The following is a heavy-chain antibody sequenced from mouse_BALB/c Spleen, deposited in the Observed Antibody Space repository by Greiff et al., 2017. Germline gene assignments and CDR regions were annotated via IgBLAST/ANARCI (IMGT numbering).Heavy chain of an antibody. CDR1: GYAFTNYL. J-gene: IGHJ3*01. D-gene: IGHD2-2*01. Sequence: VKLMESGAELVRPGTSVKVSCKASGYAFTNYLIEWVKQRPGQGLEWIGVINPGSGGTNYNEKFKGKATLTADKSSSTAYMQLSSLTSDDSAVYFCARSEGLPASWFAYWGQGTLVTVSA. CDR3: ARSEGLPASWFAY. CDR2: INPGSGGT. V-gene: IGHV1-54*01.